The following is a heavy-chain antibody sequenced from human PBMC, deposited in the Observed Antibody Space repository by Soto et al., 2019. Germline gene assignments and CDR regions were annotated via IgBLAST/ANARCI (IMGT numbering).Heavy chain of an antibody. J-gene: IGHJ4*02. D-gene: IGHD6-19*01. CDR3: ARQDGSALYYFDY. CDR1: GYSFPSQW. V-gene: IGHV5-51*01. Sequence: GESLKISCKGSGYSFPSQWIGWVRQMPGKGLEWMGNIYPADSDTRYSPSFQGQVSISADKSISTAYLQWSSLKASDTAMYYCARQDGSALYYFDYWGQGTLVTVSS. CDR2: IYPADSDT.